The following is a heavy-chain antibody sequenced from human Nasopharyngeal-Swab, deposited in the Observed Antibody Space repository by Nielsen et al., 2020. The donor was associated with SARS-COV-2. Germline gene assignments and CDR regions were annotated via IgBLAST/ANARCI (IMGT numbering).Heavy chain of an antibody. CDR1: GYTFTSYG. CDR2: ISAYNGNT. CDR3: ARVGYDILTGYPPDDFDY. V-gene: IGHV1-18*01. J-gene: IGHJ4*02. Sequence: ASVKVSCKASGYTFTSYGISWVRQAPGRGLEWMGWISAYNGNTNYAQKLQGRVTMTTDTSTSTAYMELRSLRSDDTAVYYCARVGYDILTGYPPDDFDYWGQGTLVTVSS. D-gene: IGHD3-9*01.